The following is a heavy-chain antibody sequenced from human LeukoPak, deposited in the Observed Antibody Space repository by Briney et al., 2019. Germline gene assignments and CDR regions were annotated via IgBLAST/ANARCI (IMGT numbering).Heavy chain of an antibody. CDR2: IYYSGST. CDR1: GGSISSSSYY. J-gene: IGHJ6*03. V-gene: IGHV4-39*07. Sequence: SETLSLTCTVSGGSISSSSYYWGWIRQPPGKGLEWIGSIYYSGSTYYNPSLKSRVTISVDTSKNQFSLKLSSVTAADTAVYYCARDQTVTTRVYYYYYMDVWGKGTTVTVSS. D-gene: IGHD4-17*01. CDR3: ARDQTVTTRVYYYYYMDV.